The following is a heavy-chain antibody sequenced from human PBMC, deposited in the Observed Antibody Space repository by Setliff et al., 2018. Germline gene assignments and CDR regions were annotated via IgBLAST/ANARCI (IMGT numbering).Heavy chain of an antibody. CDR1: GGTFSSNG. D-gene: IGHD3-22*01. J-gene: IGHJ6*03. V-gene: IGHV1-69*05. CDR2: INPIFGTT. CDR3: ARGPQKFYSDTSGYYYDALYYYYMDV. Sequence: SVKVSCKASGGTFSSNGISWVRQAPGQGLEWMGGINPIFGTTTYAQKFQGRVTITTDESTSTTYMELSSLRSEDTAVYYCARGPQKFYSDTSGYYYDALYYYYMDVWGKGTTVTVSS.